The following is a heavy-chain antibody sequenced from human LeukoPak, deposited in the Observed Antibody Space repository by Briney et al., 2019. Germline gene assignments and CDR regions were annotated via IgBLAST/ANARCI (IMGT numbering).Heavy chain of an antibody. CDR2: INQDGSEQ. J-gene: IGHJ4*02. CDR1: GFTFSSYS. CDR3: ARERKSGWLSRTYNFDS. Sequence: GGSLRLSCAASGFTFSSYSMHWVRHAPGKGLEWVANINQDGSEQYYVDSVKGRFTISRDNAKNSLFLQMNSLRAEDTAVYYCARERKSGWLSRTYNFDSWGQGILVTVSS. V-gene: IGHV3-7*01. D-gene: IGHD6-19*01.